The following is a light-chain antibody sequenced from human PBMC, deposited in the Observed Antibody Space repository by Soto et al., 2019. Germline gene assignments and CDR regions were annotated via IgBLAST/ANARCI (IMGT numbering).Light chain of an antibody. CDR2: EVN. CDR3: SSYTSDNRDYV. V-gene: IGLV2-14*01. CDR1: SSDVGAYTS. J-gene: IGLJ1*01. Sequence: QCALPYPASVSESPGQSITISCTGTSSDVGAYTSVSWYQHHPGKAPKVIIYEVNKRPSGISNRFSGSKSVNTASLTISGLQPDDAAHYYCSSYTSDNRDYVFGTGTKVTVL.